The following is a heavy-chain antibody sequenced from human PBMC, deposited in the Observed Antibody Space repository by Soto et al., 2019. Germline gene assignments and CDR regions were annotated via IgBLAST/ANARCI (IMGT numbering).Heavy chain of an antibody. CDR1: GFSLTTQGVH. CDR3: VYRDFGDYFFQF. Sequence: QITLKESGPTLVKPTQTLTLTCTFSGFSLTTQGVHVGWIRQPPGKALEWLALIYCDANEVYSPSLKNRLTITKETSKSHVVLTLATVDPVDTATYYCVYRDFGDYFFQFWGQGILVNVSS. D-gene: IGHD4-17*01. J-gene: IGHJ4*02. V-gene: IGHV2-5*02. CDR2: IYCDANE.